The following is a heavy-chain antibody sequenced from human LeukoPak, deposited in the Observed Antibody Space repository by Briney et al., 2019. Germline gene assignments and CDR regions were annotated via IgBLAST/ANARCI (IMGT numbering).Heavy chain of an antibody. J-gene: IGHJ6*03. Sequence: GGSLRLSCAASGFTLSSYDMHWVRQAPGKGLEYVSAISSNGGSTYYANSVKGRFTISRDNSKNTLYLQMGSLRAEDMAVYYCARDVRGYSYGSYYFYDYYMDVWGKGTTVTVSS. V-gene: IGHV3-64*01. CDR1: GFTLSSYD. CDR3: ARDVRGYSYGSYYFYDYYMDV. D-gene: IGHD5-18*01. CDR2: ISSNGGST.